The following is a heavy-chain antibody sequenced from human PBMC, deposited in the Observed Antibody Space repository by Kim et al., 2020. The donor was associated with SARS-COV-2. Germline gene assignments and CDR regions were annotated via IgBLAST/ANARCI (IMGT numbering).Heavy chain of an antibody. D-gene: IGHD3-10*01. V-gene: IGHV4-59*01. Sequence: YHPSLKGRVTISVDTSKTHFSLKLSSVTAADAAVYYCARVGLWFGDLYDYWGQGTLVTVSS. J-gene: IGHJ4*02. CDR3: ARVGLWFGDLYDY.